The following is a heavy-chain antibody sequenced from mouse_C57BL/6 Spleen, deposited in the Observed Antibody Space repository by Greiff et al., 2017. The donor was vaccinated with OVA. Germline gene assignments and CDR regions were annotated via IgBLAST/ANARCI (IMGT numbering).Heavy chain of an antibody. Sequence: EVMLVESGGDLVKPGGSLKLSCAASGFTFSSYGMSWVRQTPDKRLEWVATISSGGSYTYYPDSVKGRFTISRDNAKNTLYLQMSSLKSEDTAMYYCARHGYYGSSWYCDVWGTGTTVTVSS. D-gene: IGHD1-1*01. CDR1: GFTFSSYG. CDR3: ARHGYYGSSWYCDV. V-gene: IGHV5-6*01. J-gene: IGHJ1*03. CDR2: ISSGGSYT.